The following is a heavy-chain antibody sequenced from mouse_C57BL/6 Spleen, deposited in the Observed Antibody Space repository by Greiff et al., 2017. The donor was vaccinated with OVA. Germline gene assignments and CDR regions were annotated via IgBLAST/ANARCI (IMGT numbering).Heavy chain of an antibody. J-gene: IGHJ1*03. CDR2: IDPSDSET. CDR3: ARWGDYVRGQDVDV. Sequence: QVQLQQPGAELVRPGSSVKLSCKASGYTFTSYWIHWVKQRPIQGLEWIGNIDPSDSETHYNQKFKDKATLTVDKSSSTAYMQLSSLTSEDSAVYYGARWGDYVRGQDVDVWGTGTTVTVSS. CDR1: GYTFTSYW. D-gene: IGHD5-5*01. V-gene: IGHV1-52*01.